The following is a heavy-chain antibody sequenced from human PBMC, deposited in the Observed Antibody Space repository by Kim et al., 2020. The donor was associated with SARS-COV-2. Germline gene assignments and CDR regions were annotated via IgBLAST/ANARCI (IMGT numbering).Heavy chain of an antibody. CDR3: ARETVGATLGWFDP. Sequence: SETLSLTCTVSGGSISSYYWSWIRQPAGKGLEWIGRIYTSGSTNYNPSLKSRVTMSVDTSKNQFSLKLSSVTAADTAVYYCARETVGATLGWFDPWGQGTLVTVSS. D-gene: IGHD1-26*01. CDR2: IYTSGST. V-gene: IGHV4-4*07. CDR1: GGSISSYY. J-gene: IGHJ5*02.